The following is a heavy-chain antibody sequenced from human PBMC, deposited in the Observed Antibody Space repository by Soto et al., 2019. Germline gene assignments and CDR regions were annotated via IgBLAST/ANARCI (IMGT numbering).Heavy chain of an antibody. CDR1: GYTFTSYG. CDR2: ISAYNGNT. CDR3: AREKGVVRDIFYYYYGMDV. D-gene: IGHD2-2*01. V-gene: IGHV1-18*04. Sequence: ASVKVSCKASGYTFTSYGISWVRQAPGQGLEWMGWISAYNGNTNYAQKLQGRVTMTTDTSTSTAYMELRSPRSDDTAVYYCAREKGVVRDIFYYYYGMDVWGQGTTVTVSS. J-gene: IGHJ6*02.